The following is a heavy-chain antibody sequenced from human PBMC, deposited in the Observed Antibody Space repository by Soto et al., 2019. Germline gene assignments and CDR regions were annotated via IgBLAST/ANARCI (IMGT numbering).Heavy chain of an antibody. J-gene: IGHJ2*01. CDR2: IYASGRT. V-gene: IGHV4-4*07. Sequence: QVQLQESGPGLVKPSETLSLTCTVSDVSITPYFWSWIRQPAGKAPEWVGHIYASGRTTYNPSLKSRVTMFVSQTQVSLRLTSVTAADTAVYYCARHFDVDPSLDQYYFDLWGRGALVTVSS. D-gene: IGHD3-9*01. CDR3: ARHFDVDPSLDQYYFDL. CDR1: DVSITPYF.